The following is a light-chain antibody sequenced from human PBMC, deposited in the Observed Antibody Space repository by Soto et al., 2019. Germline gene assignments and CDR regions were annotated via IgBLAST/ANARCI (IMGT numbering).Light chain of an antibody. Sequence: QSVLTQPASVSGSPGQSITISCTGTSSDVGSYNLVSWYQQHPGKSPKLMIYERSKRPSGVSNRFSGSKSGNTASLTISGLQPEDEADYYCCSYAGTVVFGGGTKVTVL. CDR2: ERS. CDR3: CSYAGTVV. CDR1: SSDVGSYNL. V-gene: IGLV2-23*01. J-gene: IGLJ2*01.